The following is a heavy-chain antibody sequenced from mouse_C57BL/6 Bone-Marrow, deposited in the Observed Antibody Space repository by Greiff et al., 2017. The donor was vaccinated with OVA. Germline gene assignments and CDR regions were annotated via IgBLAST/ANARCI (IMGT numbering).Heavy chain of an antibody. CDR3: AKLYYYDSSYDLDWYFDV. CDR1: GYTFTSYG. J-gene: IGHJ1*03. Sequence: VKLMESGAELARPGASVKLSCKASGYTFTSYGISWVKQRTGQGLEWIGEIYPRSGNTYYNEKFKGKATLTADKSSSTAYMELRSLTSEDYAVYFCAKLYYYDSSYDLDWYFDVWGTGTTVTVSS. CDR2: IYPRSGNT. D-gene: IGHD1-1*01. V-gene: IGHV1-81*01.